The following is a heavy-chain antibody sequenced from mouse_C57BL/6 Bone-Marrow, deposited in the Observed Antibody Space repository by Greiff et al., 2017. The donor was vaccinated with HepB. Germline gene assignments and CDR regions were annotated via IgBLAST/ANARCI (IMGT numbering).Heavy chain of an antibody. D-gene: IGHD1-1*01. Sequence: DVKLVESGPGMVKPSQSLSLTCTVTGYSITSGYDWHWIRHFPGNKLEWMGYISYSGSTNYNPSLKSRISITHDTSKNHFFLKLNSVTTEDTATYYCARGYPFITTVVAPYFDYWGQGTTLTVSS. CDR3: ARGYPFITTVVAPYFDY. CDR2: ISYSGST. J-gene: IGHJ2*01. V-gene: IGHV3-1*01. CDR1: GYSITSGYD.